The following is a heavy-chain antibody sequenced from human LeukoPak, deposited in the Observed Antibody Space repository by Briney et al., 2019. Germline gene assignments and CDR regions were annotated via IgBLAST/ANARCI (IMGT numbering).Heavy chain of an antibody. V-gene: IGHV4-59*08. CDR1: GGSISSYY. CDR2: IYYSGST. J-gene: IGHJ4*02. Sequence: PSETLSLTCTVSGGSISSYYWSWIRQPPGKGLEWIGYIYYSGSTNYNPSLKSRVTISVDTSKNQFSLKLSSVTAADTAVYYCAFPSVGDGYNVFDYWGQGTLVTVSS. CDR3: AFPSVGDGYNVFDY. D-gene: IGHD5-24*01.